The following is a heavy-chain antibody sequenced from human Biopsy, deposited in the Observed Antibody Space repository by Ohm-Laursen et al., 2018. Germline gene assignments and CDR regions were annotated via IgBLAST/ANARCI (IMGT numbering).Heavy chain of an antibody. CDR3: VKDTNWNYVWDRPGATKGMDV. CDR2: IDWNSRNI. CDR1: GFSFDDFA. V-gene: IGHV3-9*01. D-gene: IGHD1-7*01. J-gene: IGHJ6*02. Sequence: LSLTCAASGFSFDDFAMHWVRQSPGKGLEWVAGIDWNSRNINYGDSVKGRFSVSRDNAKSSLYLQMNSLRGEDTALYYCVKDTNWNYVWDRPGATKGMDVWGQGTTVTVSS.